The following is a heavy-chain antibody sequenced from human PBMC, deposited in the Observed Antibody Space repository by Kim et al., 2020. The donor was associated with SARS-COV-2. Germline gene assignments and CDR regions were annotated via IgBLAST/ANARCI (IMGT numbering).Heavy chain of an antibody. Sequence: ASVKVSCKASGYTFTSYAMHWVRQAPGQRLEWMGWINAGNGNTKYSQKFQGRVTITRDTSASTAYMELSSLRSEDTAVYYCARDKSSSSWHPLYYYYGMDVWGQGTTVTVSS. CDR3: ARDKSSSSWHPLYYYYGMDV. J-gene: IGHJ6*02. CDR1: GYTFTSYA. V-gene: IGHV1-3*01. D-gene: IGHD6-13*01. CDR2: INAGNGNT.